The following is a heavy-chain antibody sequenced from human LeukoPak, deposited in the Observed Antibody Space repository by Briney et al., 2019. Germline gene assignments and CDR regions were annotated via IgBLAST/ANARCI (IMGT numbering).Heavy chain of an antibody. V-gene: IGHV1-2*02. D-gene: IGHD3-9*01. CDR3: ARVIRGRYFDWLLGPMDV. CDR1: GYTFTGYY. CDR2: INPNSGGT. J-gene: IGHJ6*04. Sequence: GASVKVSCKASGYTFTGYYMHWVRQAPGQGLEWMGWINPNSGGTNYAQKFQGRVTMTRDTSISTAYMELSRLRSDDTAVYYCARVIRGRYFDWLLGPMDVWGKGTTVTVSS.